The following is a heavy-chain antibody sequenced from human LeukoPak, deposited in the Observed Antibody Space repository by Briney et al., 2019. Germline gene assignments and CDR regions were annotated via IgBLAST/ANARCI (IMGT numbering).Heavy chain of an antibody. CDR2: MNPNSGNT. D-gene: IGHD3-10*01. J-gene: IGHJ4*02. V-gene: IGHV1-8*01. CDR1: GYTFTSYD. CDR3: ARDSGSGDFDY. Sequence: ASVRVSCKASGYTFTSYDINWVRQATGQGLEWMGWMNPNSGNTGYAQKLQGRVTMTTDTSTSTAYMELRSLRSDDTAVYYCARDSGSGDFDYWGQGTLVTVSS.